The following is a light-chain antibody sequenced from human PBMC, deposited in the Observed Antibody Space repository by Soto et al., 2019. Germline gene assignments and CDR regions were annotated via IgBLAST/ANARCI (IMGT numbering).Light chain of an antibody. V-gene: IGKV1-17*01. Sequence: IQMTQSPSSLSASVGDRVTITCRASQGIRKDLGWYQQKPGKAPKLLIYVASSLESGVPSRFSGSGSATEFTLTISSLQPDDFATYYCQQYSTYPWTFGQGTKVEIK. CDR2: VAS. CDR3: QQYSTYPWT. CDR1: QGIRKD. J-gene: IGKJ1*01.